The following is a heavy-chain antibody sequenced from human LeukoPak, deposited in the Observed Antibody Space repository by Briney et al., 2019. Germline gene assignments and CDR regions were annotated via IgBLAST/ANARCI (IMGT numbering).Heavy chain of an antibody. Sequence: APVKVSCKASGGTFSSYAISWVRQAPGQGLEWMGGIIPIFGTANYAQKFQGRVTITTDESTSTAYMELSSLRSEDTAVYYCTASTMVVTSSFDYWGQGTLVTVSS. CDR3: TASTMVVTSSFDY. V-gene: IGHV1-69*05. CDR2: IIPIFGTA. J-gene: IGHJ4*02. D-gene: IGHD4-23*01. CDR1: GGTFSSYA.